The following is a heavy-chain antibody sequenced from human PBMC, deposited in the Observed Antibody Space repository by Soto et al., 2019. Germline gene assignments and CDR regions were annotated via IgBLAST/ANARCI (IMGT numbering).Heavy chain of an antibody. D-gene: IGHD4-17*01. CDR1: GGSISSSSYY. CDR3: ARRVTTYLDS. V-gene: IGHV4-39*01. J-gene: IGHJ4*02. Sequence: SETLSLTCTVSGGSISSSSYYWGWIRQPPGKGLEWIGSIYYSGSTYYNPSLKSRVTISVDTSKNQFSLKLSSVTAADTAVYYCARRVTTYLDSWGQGTLVTVSS. CDR2: IYYSGST.